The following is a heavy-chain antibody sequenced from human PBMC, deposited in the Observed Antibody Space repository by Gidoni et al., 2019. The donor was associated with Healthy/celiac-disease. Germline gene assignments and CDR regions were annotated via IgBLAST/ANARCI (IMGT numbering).Heavy chain of an antibody. Sequence: QVQLQQWGAGLLKPSETLSLTCAVYGGSFSGYYWSWIRQPPGNGLEWIGEINHSGSTNYNPSLKCRVTISVDTSKNQFSLKLSSVTAADTAVYYCARARWLHSGGYFDYWGQGTLVTVSS. D-gene: IGHD5-12*01. J-gene: IGHJ4*02. CDR2: INHSGST. CDR1: GGSFSGYY. CDR3: ARARWLHSGGYFDY. V-gene: IGHV4-34*01.